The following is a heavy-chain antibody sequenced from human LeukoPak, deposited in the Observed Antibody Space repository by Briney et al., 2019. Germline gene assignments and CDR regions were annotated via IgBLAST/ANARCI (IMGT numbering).Heavy chain of an antibody. V-gene: IGHV4-59*01. J-gene: IGHJ4*02. CDR1: GGSISSYY. CDR2: VFHSGST. Sequence: PSETLSLTCSVSGGSISSYYRFWIRQPPGKGLEWIGYVFHSGSTNYNPSLKSRVTISVDTSKNQFSLKLSSVTAADTALYYCASSDIVTGTTYYFDYWGQGTLITVSS. CDR3: ASSDIVTGTTYYFDY. D-gene: IGHD1-14*01.